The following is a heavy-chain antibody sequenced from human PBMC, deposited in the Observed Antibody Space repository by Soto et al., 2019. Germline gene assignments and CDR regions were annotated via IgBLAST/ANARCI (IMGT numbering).Heavy chain of an antibody. J-gene: IGHJ6*03. D-gene: IGHD3-3*01. CDR2: IYYSGST. CDR3: ASNGGGDFWSGYYEYYYMDV. V-gene: IGHV4-39*01. Sequence: TLSLTCTVSGGSISSSSYYWGWIRQPPGKGLEWIGSIYYSGSTYYNPSLKSRVTISVDTSKNQFSLKLSSVTAADTAVYYCASNGGGDFWSGYYEYYYMDVWGKGTTVTVS. CDR1: GGSISSSSYY.